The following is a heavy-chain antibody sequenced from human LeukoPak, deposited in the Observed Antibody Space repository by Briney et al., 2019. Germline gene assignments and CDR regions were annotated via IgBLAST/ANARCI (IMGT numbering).Heavy chain of an antibody. Sequence: GGSLRLSCAASGFKFDDYGMSWVRQAPGKGLEWVCDINWNGAWTGYADSVKGRFTISRDNAKNSLYLQMNSLRAEDTALYYCAGYYYDSSRGFDLWGQGTLVTVSS. CDR1: GFKFDDYG. D-gene: IGHD3-22*01. CDR3: AGYYYDSSRGFDL. V-gene: IGHV3-20*04. J-gene: IGHJ5*02. CDR2: INWNGAWT.